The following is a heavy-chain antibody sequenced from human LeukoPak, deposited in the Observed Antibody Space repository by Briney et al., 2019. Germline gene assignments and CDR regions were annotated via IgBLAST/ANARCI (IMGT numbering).Heavy chain of an antibody. V-gene: IGHV1-58*02. CDR1: GFTFTSSA. D-gene: IGHD3-22*01. Sequence: ASVKVSCKASGFTFTSSAMQWVRQARGQRLEWIGWIVVGSGNTNYAQKFQERVTITRDMSTSTAYMELSSLRSEDTAVYYCAAIYDSSGYHYYYYGMDVWGQGTTVTVSS. CDR3: AAIYDSSGYHYYYYGMDV. CDR2: IVVGSGNT. J-gene: IGHJ6*02.